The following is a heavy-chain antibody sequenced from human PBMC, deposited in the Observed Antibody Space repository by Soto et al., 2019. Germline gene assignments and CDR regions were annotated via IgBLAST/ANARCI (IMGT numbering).Heavy chain of an antibody. CDR2: ISYDGSNK. V-gene: IGHV3-30*03. J-gene: IGHJ3*02. CDR1: GFTFSSYG. D-gene: IGHD2-21*01. Sequence: GGSLRLSCAASGFTFSSYGMHWVRQAPGKGLEWVAVISYDGSNKYYADSVKGRFTVSRDNSKNTLYLQMNSLRAEDTAVYYCARNAGSGGDGGGIWGQGTMVTVSS. CDR3: ARNAGSGGDGGGI.